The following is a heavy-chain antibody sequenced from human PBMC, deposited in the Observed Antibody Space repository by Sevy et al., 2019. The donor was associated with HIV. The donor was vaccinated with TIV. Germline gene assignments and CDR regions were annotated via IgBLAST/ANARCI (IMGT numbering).Heavy chain of an antibody. CDR3: TRDRYCSGGSCYSKGYDAFDI. J-gene: IGHJ3*02. CDR2: IRSKAYGGTT. V-gene: IGHV3-49*03. Sequence: GGSLRLSCTASGFTFGDYAMSWFRQAPGKGLEWVGFIRSKAYGGTTEYAASVKGRFTISRDDSKSIAYLQMNSLKTEETAVYYCTRDRYCSGGSCYSKGYDAFDIWGQGTMVTVSS. CDR1: GFTFGDYA. D-gene: IGHD2-15*01.